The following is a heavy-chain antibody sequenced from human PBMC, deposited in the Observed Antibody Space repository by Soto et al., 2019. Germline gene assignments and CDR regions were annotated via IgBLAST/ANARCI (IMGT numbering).Heavy chain of an antibody. CDR3: ARALYDYGSAAPKGYFDY. Sequence: QVQLQESGPGLVKPSQTLSLTCTVSGGSISSGHYYWSWIRQPPGKGQEWIGYIYYSGSTYYNPSLKSRVTISVDTSKNQFSLKLNSVTAADTAVYYCARALYDYGSAAPKGYFDYWGQGTLVTVSS. V-gene: IGHV4-30-4*01. CDR2: IYYSGST. CDR1: GGSISSGHYY. D-gene: IGHD4-17*01. J-gene: IGHJ4*02.